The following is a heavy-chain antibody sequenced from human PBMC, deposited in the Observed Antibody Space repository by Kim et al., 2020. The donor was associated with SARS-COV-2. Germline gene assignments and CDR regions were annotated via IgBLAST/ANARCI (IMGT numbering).Heavy chain of an antibody. V-gene: IGHV3-23*01. CDR2: ISGSGGST. CDR3: AKIILGDFWSGWYFDL. Sequence: GGSLRLSCAASGFTFSSYAMSWVRQAPGKGLEWVSAISGSGGSTYYADSVKGRFTISRDNSKNTLYLQMNSLRAEDTAVYYCAKIILGDFWSGWYFDLWGRGTLVTVSS. D-gene: IGHD3-3*01. CDR1: GFTFSSYA. J-gene: IGHJ2*01.